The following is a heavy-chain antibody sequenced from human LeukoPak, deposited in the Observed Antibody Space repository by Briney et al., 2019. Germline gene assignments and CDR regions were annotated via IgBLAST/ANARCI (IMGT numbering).Heavy chain of an antibody. CDR1: GFTFSNYG. Sequence: GGSLRLSCAASGFTFSNYGMSWVRQAPGKGMEWVSAISGSGGTTYYADSVKGRFTISRDNSKNTLYLQMNSLRAEDTAVYYCAKDSIGNTDWGQGTLVTVSS. CDR2: ISGSGGTT. D-gene: IGHD6-6*01. V-gene: IGHV3-23*01. CDR3: AKDSIGNTD. J-gene: IGHJ4*02.